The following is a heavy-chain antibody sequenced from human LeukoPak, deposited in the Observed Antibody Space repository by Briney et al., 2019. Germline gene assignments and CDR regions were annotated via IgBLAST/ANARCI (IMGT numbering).Heavy chain of an antibody. CDR2: ISYDGSNK. CDR1: GFTFSSYA. J-gene: IGHJ4*02. D-gene: IGHD5-18*01. CDR3: ARVGGNTAMVRDYFDY. V-gene: IGHV3-30-3*01. Sequence: QPGGSLRLSCAASGFTFSSYAMHWVRQAPGKGLEWVAVISYDGSNKYYADSVKGRFTISRDNSKNTLYLQMNSLRAEDTAVYYCARVGGNTAMVRDYFDYWGQGTLVTVSS.